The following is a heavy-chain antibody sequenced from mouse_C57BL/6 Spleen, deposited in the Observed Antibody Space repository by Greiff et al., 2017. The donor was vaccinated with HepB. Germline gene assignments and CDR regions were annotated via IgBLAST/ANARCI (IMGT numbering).Heavy chain of an antibody. CDR3: TRGDYDEDYAMDY. CDR1: GYTFTDYE. V-gene: IGHV1-15*01. D-gene: IGHD2-4*01. Sequence: VQLQQSGAELVRPGASVTLSCKASGYTFTDYEMHWVKQTPVHGLEWIGAIDPETGGTAYNQKFKGKAILTADKSSSTAYMELRSLTSEDSAVYYCTRGDYDEDYAMDYWGQRTSVTVSS. CDR2: IDPETGGT. J-gene: IGHJ4*01.